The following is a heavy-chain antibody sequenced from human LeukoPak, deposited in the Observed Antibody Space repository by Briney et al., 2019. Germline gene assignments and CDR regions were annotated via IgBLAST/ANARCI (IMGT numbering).Heavy chain of an antibody. Sequence: PGGSLRLSCAASGFTFSSYAMSWVRQAPGKGLEWVSAISGSGGSTYYADSVKGGFTISRENSKNTLYLQMNSLRAEDTAVYYCAKDPDLGYSYGYPFLCDYWGQGTLVTVSS. V-gene: IGHV3-23*01. D-gene: IGHD5-18*01. J-gene: IGHJ4*02. CDR3: AKDPDLGYSYGYPFLCDY. CDR2: ISGSGGST. CDR1: GFTFSSYA.